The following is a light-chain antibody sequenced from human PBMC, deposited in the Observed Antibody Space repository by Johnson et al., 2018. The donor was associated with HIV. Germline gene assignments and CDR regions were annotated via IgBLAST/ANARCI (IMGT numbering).Light chain of an antibody. CDR1: KSNIGNNY. CDR3: GTWDSSLSAGV. V-gene: IGLV1-51*02. CDR2: ENN. Sequence: QSVLTQPPSVSAAPGQKVTISCSGTKSNIGNNYVSWYQQFPGTAPKLLIYENNKRPSGIPDRFSGSKSGTSATLGITGLQTGDEADYYCGTWDSSLSAGVFGTGTTVSVL. J-gene: IGLJ1*01.